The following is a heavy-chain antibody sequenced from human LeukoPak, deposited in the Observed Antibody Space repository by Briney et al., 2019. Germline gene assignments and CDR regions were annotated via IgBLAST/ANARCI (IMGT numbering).Heavy chain of an antibody. V-gene: IGHV3-9*01. J-gene: IGHJ4*02. Sequence: PGGSLRLSCAASGFTFDDYAMHWVRQAPGKGLEWVSGISWNSGSIGYADSVKGRFTISRDNAKNSLYLQMNSLRAEDTALYYCAKGGSMGLHAGYFDYWGQGTLVTVSS. D-gene: IGHD4-4*01. CDR2: ISWNSGSI. CDR3: AKGGSMGLHAGYFDY. CDR1: GFTFDDYA.